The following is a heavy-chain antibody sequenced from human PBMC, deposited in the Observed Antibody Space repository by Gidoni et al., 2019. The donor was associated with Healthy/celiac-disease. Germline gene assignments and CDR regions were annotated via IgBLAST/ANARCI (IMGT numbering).Heavy chain of an antibody. V-gene: IGHV3-30*18. J-gene: IGHJ6*02. D-gene: IGHD3-3*01. CDR1: GFTFSRYG. CDR3: AKESDFWSGYYTGIKNGMDV. Sequence: QVQLVESGGGVVQPGRSLRLSCAASGFTFSRYGMHWVRQAPGKGLEWVAVISYDGSNKYYADSVKGRFTISRDNSKNTLYLQMNSLRAEDTAVYYCAKESDFWSGYYTGIKNGMDVWGQGTTVTVSS. CDR2: ISYDGSNK.